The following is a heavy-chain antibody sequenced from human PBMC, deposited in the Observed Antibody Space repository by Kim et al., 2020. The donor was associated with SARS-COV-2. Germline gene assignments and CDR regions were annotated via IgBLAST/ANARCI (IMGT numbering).Heavy chain of an antibody. J-gene: IGHJ4*02. Sequence: GGSLRLSCAASGFIVTSNYMSWVRQAPGKGLEWVSLIYSGVSTYYADSVKGRFTISRDISKNTLYLQMNSLRAEDTAVYYCARSDGYNYYFDYWGQGTLVTVSS. CDR1: GFIVTSNY. CDR3: ARSDGYNYYFDY. D-gene: IGHD1-1*01. CDR2: IYSGVST. V-gene: IGHV3-53*01.